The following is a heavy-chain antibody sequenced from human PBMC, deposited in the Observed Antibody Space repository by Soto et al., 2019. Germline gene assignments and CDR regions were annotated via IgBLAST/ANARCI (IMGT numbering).Heavy chain of an antibody. CDR3: ARLDYYDRSGSYSGMDV. Sequence: GGSLRLSCTAPGFIFDEYAMTWVRQAPGKGLEWVGFIRSKSYGGTTEYAASVKGRFTISRDDSKTIAYLQMNSLKTEDTGVYFCARLDYYDRSGSYSGMDVWGQGTTVTVSS. CDR2: IRSKSYGGTT. D-gene: IGHD3-22*01. CDR1: GFIFDEYA. J-gene: IGHJ6*02. V-gene: IGHV3-49*04.